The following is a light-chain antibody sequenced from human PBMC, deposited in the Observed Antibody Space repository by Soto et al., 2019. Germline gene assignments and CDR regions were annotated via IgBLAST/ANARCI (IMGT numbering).Light chain of an antibody. CDR3: QQRNIWPPVT. Sequence: VLTQSPAVPSLNTGERATLSCRGSPSVDKYIAWYQQKPRQAPSLLIYCAFNRAAGSPARFSGSGSGTDFTLTINSREPEDYAVHYCQQRNIWPPVTFGQRTRLEI. J-gene: IGKJ5*01. CDR1: PSVDKY. V-gene: IGKV3-11*01. CDR2: CAF.